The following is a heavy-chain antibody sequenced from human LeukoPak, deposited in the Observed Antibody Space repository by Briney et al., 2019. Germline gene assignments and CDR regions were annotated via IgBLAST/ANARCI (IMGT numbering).Heavy chain of an antibody. CDR3: AKDQGRGYTYGLYYFDY. V-gene: IGHV1-2*02. J-gene: IGHJ4*02. CDR1: GYTFTGYY. Sequence: ASVKVSCKASGYTFTGYYMHWVRQAPGQGLEWMGWINPNTGDTNYAQKFLGRVTMTRDTSISTAYMELSRLRSDDTAVYYCAKDQGRGYTYGLYYFDYWGQGTLVTVSS. D-gene: IGHD5-18*01. CDR2: INPNTGDT.